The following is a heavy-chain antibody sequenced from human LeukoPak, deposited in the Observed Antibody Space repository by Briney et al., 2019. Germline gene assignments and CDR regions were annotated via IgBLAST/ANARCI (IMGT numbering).Heavy chain of an antibody. Sequence: ASVKVSYKASGYIFSTYKIHWVRQAPGQGLEWMGWINAGNDNKIYSQKFQGRVTITRDTSASTVYMELSGLRSEDTAVYYCASENWFDPWGPGTPVTVSS. CDR3: ASENWFDP. CDR1: GYIFSTYK. V-gene: IGHV1-3*01. J-gene: IGHJ5*02. CDR2: INAGNDNK.